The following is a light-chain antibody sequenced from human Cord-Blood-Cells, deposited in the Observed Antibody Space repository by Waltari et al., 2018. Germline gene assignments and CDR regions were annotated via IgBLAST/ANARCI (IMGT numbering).Light chain of an antibody. CDR2: GVS. J-gene: IGLJ1*01. CDR1: SSDVGGYNY. Sequence: QSALTQPRSVSGSPGQSLTISCTGTSSDVGGYNYVTWYQQHPDKAPKLTIYGVSKRPAGVPGSLAGSKAGNTACLTISGRQAGDAADYYCCSYAGSFYACGTGTKVTVL. CDR3: CSYAGSFYA. V-gene: IGLV2-11*01.